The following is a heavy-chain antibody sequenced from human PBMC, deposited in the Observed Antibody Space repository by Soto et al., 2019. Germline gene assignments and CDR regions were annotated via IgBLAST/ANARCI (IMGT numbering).Heavy chain of an antibody. V-gene: IGHV4-4*02. D-gene: IGHD3-22*01. CDR2: IYHSGST. J-gene: IGHJ5*02. CDR1: GGSISSSNW. Sequence: SETLSLTCAVSGGSISSSNWWSWVRQPPGKGLEWIGEIYHSGSTNYNPSLKSRVTISVDKSKNQFSLKLSSVTAADTAVYYCARASTYYYDSSGGNWFDPWGQGTLVTVSS. CDR3: ARASTYYYDSSGGNWFDP.